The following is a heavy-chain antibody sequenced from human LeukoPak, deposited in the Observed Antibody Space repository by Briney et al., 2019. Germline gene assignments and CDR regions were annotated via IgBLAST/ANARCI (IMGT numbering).Heavy chain of an antibody. V-gene: IGHV3-7*01. D-gene: IGHD2/OR15-2a*01. CDR2: INPDGSQK. Sequence: GGSLTLSCEASEFTFSRNWMSWVRQAPGKGLEWVASINPDGSQKHYVDSVKGRSTISRDKTKSSLYVEMNSLGAEDTTMEYGAKLLGTVTTYYYGGQGTRVTVSS. J-gene: IGHJ4*02. CDR3: AKLLGTVTTYYY. CDR1: EFTFSRNW.